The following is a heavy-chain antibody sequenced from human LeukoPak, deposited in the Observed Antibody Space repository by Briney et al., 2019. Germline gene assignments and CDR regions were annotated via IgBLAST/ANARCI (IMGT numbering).Heavy chain of an antibody. J-gene: IGHJ4*02. V-gene: IGHV4-59*01. Sequence: ASETLSLTCSVSGDSISSYFWAWIRQPPGKGLEWIGYVCYNGTTNYNPSLRNRVAISIDTSKNQFSLKLNSATAADTAVYYCATSGGFNSPRHYWGQGTLVTVSS. D-gene: IGHD3-16*01. CDR3: ATSGGFNSPRHY. CDR1: GDSISSYF. CDR2: VCYNGTT.